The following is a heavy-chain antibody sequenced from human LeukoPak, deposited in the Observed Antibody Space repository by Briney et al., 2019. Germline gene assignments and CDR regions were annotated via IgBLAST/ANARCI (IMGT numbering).Heavy chain of an antibody. CDR3: ARGRIQLWFVWDWFDP. D-gene: IGHD5-18*01. J-gene: IGHJ5*02. CDR1: GGSISGTSYY. CDR2: IYYSGST. V-gene: IGHV4-39*07. Sequence: PSETLSLTCTVSGGSISGTSYYWGWIRQPPGKGLEWIGSIYYSGSTYYNPSLKSRVTISVDTSKNQFSLKLSSVTAADTAVYYCARGRIQLWFVWDWFDPWGQGTLVTVSS.